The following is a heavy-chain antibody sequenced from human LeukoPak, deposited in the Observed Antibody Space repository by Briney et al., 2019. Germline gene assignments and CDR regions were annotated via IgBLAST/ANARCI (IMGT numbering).Heavy chain of an antibody. V-gene: IGHV4-4*07. CDR2: IYSSGST. J-gene: IGHJ3*02. CDR3: ARYSSSWTDAFDI. D-gene: IGHD6-13*01. CDR1: GGSISSYY. Sequence: SETLSLTCIVSGGSISSYYWSWIWQPAGKGVEWIGRIYSSGSTNYNPSLKSRVTMSVDTSKHQFSLKLSSVTAADTAVYNCARYSSSWTDAFDIWGQGTMVTASS.